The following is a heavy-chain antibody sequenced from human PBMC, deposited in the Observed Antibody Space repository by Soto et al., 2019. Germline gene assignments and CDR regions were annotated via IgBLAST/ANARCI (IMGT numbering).Heavy chain of an antibody. J-gene: IGHJ6*02. CDR3: ARDGREASGMDV. D-gene: IGHD1-26*01. V-gene: IGHV4-59*11. Sequence: SETLSLTCTVSGSSISSHYWSWVRQAPGKGLEWIGHIYYRGSTTYNPSLRSRSTISVDTSNNQFSLKLNSVTTADTAVYYCARDGREASGMDVWGQGTKVTVSS. CDR2: IYYRGST. CDR1: GSSISSHY.